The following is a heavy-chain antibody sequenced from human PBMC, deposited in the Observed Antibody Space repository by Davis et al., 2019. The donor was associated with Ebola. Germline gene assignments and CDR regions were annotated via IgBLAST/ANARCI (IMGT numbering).Heavy chain of an antibody. D-gene: IGHD1-7*01. CDR3: ARGRFGWNYEAYYYYYGMDV. CDR2: ISSSSSYI. J-gene: IGHJ6*02. Sequence: GGSLRLSCAASGFTFSSYSMNWVRQAPGKGLEWVSSISSSSSYIYYADSVKGRFTISRDNAKNSLYLQMNSLRAEDTAVYYCARGRFGWNYEAYYYYYGMDVWGQGTTVTVSS. CDR1: GFTFSSYS. V-gene: IGHV3-21*01.